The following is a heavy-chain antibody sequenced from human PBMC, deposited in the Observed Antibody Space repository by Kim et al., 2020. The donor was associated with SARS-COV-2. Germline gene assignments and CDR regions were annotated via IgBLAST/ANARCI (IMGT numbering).Heavy chain of an antibody. CDR2: DT. V-gene: IGHV5-51*01. CDR3: ARSTTGAFDI. Sequence: DTRYSPSSQGQITSSADKSISTAYLQWSSLKASDTAMYYCARSTTGAFDIWGQGTMVTVSS. D-gene: IGHD1-1*01. J-gene: IGHJ3*02.